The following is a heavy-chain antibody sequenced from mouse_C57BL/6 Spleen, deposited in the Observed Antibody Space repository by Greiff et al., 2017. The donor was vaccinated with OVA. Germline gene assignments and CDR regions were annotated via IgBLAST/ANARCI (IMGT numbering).Heavy chain of an antibody. V-gene: IGHV1-55*01. CDR2: IYPGSGST. J-gene: IGHJ2*01. CDR3: ARGYYGSSYYFDY. Sequence: QVQLQQSGAELVKPGASVKMSCKASGYTFPSYWITWVKQRPGQGLEWIGDIYPGSGSTNYNEKFKSKATLTVDTSSSTAYMQLSSLTSEDSAVYYCARGYYGSSYYFDYWGQGTTLTVSS. CDR1: GYTFPSYW. D-gene: IGHD1-1*01.